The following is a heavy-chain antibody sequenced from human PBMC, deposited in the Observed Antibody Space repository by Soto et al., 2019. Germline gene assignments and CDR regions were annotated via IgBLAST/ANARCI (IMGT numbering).Heavy chain of an antibody. J-gene: IGHJ6*02. CDR1: GGSISSGGYY. CDR2: IYYSGST. V-gene: IGHV4-31*03. CDR3: AREVLTGTSIAKKYYYYYGMDV. D-gene: IGHD1-7*01. Sequence: SETLSLTCTVSGGSISSGGYYWSWIRQHPGKGLEWIGYIYYSGSTYYNPSLKSRVTISVDTSKNQFSLKLSSVTAADTAVYYCAREVLTGTSIAKKYYYYYGMDVWGQGTTVTSP.